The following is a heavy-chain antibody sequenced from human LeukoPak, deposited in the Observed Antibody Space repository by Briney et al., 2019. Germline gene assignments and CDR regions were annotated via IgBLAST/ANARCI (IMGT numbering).Heavy chain of an antibody. Sequence: GGSLRLSCAASGFTFSSYWMSWVRQAPGKGLEWVANIKQDGSEKYYVDSVKGRFTISRDNAKNSLYLQMNSLRAEDTAVYYCARDEGRYYDSSGYPRVQYWGQGTLVTVSS. V-gene: IGHV3-7*01. CDR3: ARDEGRYYDSSGYPRVQY. D-gene: IGHD3-22*01. CDR1: GFTFSSYW. J-gene: IGHJ1*01. CDR2: IKQDGSEK.